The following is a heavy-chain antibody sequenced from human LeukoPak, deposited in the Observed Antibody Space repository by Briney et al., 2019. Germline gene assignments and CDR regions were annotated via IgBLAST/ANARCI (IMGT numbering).Heavy chain of an antibody. J-gene: IGHJ4*02. CDR2: MNPNSGNT. D-gene: IGHD3-10*01. Sequence: ASVKVSCKASGYTFTSYDINWVRQATGQGLEWMGWMNPNSGNTGYAQKFQGRVTMTRNTSISTAYMELSSLRSEDTAVYYCARGRMVRGVPQFDYWGQGTLVTVSS. CDR1: GYTFTSYD. V-gene: IGHV1-8*01. CDR3: ARGRMVRGVPQFDY.